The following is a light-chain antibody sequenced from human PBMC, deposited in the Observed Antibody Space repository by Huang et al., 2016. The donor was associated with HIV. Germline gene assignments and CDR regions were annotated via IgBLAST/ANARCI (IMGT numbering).Light chain of an antibody. V-gene: IGKV1-39*01. CDR2: GAS. J-gene: IGKJ5*01. CDR3: QQSYSSSIT. CDR1: QVISTY. Sequence: IQMTQSPTSLSASVGDRVRITCRASQVISTYLNWFQQKPGKAPRLLIYGASTLHTGVPSRFRCRGAGTEFTLTISGLQVDDLGTYYCQQSYSSSITFGQGTRL.